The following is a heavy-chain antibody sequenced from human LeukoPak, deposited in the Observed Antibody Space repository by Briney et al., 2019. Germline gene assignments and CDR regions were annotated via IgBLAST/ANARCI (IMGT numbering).Heavy chain of an antibody. CDR2: IRSKAYGGTT. CDR3: TRKGENYYYDSSGPFDY. J-gene: IGHJ4*02. Sequence: GGSLRLSCAASGFTFSSYAMHWVRQAPGKGLEWVGFIRSKAYGGTTEYAASVKGRFTISRDDSKSIAYLQMNSLKTEDTAVYYCTRKGENYYYDSSGPFDYWGQGTLVTVSS. CDR1: GFTFSSYA. D-gene: IGHD3-22*01. V-gene: IGHV3-49*04.